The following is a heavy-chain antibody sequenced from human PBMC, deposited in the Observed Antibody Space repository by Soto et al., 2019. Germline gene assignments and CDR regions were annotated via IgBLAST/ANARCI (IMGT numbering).Heavy chain of an antibody. CDR1: GGSISSYY. Sequence: SETLSLTCTVSGGSISSYYWSWIRQPPGKGLEWIGYIYYSGSTNYNPSLKSRVTISVDTSKNQFSLKLSSVTAADTAVYYCARAAIAALRFDYWGQGTLVTVSS. J-gene: IGHJ4*02. CDR2: IYYSGST. CDR3: ARAAIAALRFDY. V-gene: IGHV4-59*01. D-gene: IGHD6-6*01.